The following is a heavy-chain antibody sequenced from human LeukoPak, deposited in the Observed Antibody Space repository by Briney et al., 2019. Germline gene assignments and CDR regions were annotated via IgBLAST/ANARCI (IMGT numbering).Heavy chain of an antibody. CDR2: IYYSGST. V-gene: IGHV4-59*01. D-gene: IGHD6-13*01. Sequence: SETLSLTSAVSVGSISSYYWSWRRQPPGKGLGWSGYIYYSGSTNYNPSLKSRVTISVDTSKNQFSLKLTSVTAADTAVYYCARAGTSSWYLDYWGQGTLVTVSS. CDR3: ARAGTSSWYLDY. J-gene: IGHJ4*02. CDR1: VGSISSYY.